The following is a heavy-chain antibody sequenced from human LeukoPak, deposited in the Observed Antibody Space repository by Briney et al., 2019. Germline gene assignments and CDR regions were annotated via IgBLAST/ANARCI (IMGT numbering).Heavy chain of an antibody. CDR3: AREDRAVYNY. V-gene: IGHV3-7*01. Sequence: PGGSLRLSCAASGFTFSSYRMSWVRQAPGKGLEWVANIKQDGSEKYYVDSVKGRFTISRDNAKNSLYLQMNSLRAEDTAVYCCAREDRAVYNYWGQGTLVTVSS. CDR1: GFTFSSYR. J-gene: IGHJ4*02. CDR2: IKQDGSEK. D-gene: IGHD2-8*01.